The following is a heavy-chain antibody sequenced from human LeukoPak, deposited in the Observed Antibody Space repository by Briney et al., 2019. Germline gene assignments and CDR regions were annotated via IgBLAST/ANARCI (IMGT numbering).Heavy chain of an antibody. CDR1: GFTFSSYA. V-gene: IGHV3-23*01. Sequence: GGSLRLSCAASGFTFSSYALSWVRQAPGKGLEWVSAISGSGGTTYYADSVKGRFTISRDNSKSTLYLQMNSLRAEDTAVYYCANAAVDTTYFEYWGQGTLVTVSS. J-gene: IGHJ4*02. D-gene: IGHD5-18*01. CDR2: ISGSGGTT. CDR3: ANAAVDTTYFEY.